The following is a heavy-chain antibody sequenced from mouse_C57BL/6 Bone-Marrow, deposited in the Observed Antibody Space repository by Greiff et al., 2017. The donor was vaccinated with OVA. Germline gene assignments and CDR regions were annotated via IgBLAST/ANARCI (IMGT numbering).Heavy chain of an antibody. CDR2: IYHGDGDT. J-gene: IGHJ2*01. CDR1: GYAFSSYW. CDR3: ARCGYYVGYFDD. D-gene: IGHD1-1*01. Sequence: QVQLQQSGAELVKPGASVKIPCKAPGYAFSSYWMNWVKQRPGKGLEWIGQIYHGDGDTNYNGKFKGKATLTAAKSSSTAYMQLSSLTSEDSAVYFCARCGYYVGYFDDWGQGTTLTVSS. V-gene: IGHV1-80*01.